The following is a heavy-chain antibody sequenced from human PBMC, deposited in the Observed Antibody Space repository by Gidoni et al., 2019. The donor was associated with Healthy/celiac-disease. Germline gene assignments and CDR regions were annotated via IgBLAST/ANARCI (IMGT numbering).Heavy chain of an antibody. J-gene: IGHJ2*01. V-gene: IGHV1-69*01. Sequence: QVQLVQSGAEVKKPGSSVNVSCKASGGTFSRSAISWVRQAPGQGLEWLGGIIPIFGTANYAQKFQGRVTITADESTSTAYMELSSLRSEDTAVYYCASHPMTTVTIYWYFDLWGRGTLVTVSS. CDR3: ASHPMTTVTIYWYFDL. D-gene: IGHD4-17*01. CDR2: IIPIFGTA. CDR1: GGTFSRSA.